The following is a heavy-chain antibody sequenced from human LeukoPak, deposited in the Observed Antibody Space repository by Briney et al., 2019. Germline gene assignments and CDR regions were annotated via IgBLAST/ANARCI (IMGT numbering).Heavy chain of an antibody. CDR2: ISSSGTYV. CDR1: GFTFSSYS. Sequence: PGGSLRLSCAASGFTFSSYSMNWVRQAPGKGLEWVSSISSSGTYVYYADSVKGRFTISRDNAKNTLYLQMNSLRAEDTAVYYCARVPSRGSYFDYWGQGTLVTVSS. J-gene: IGHJ4*02. CDR3: ARVPSRGSYFDY. V-gene: IGHV3-21*01.